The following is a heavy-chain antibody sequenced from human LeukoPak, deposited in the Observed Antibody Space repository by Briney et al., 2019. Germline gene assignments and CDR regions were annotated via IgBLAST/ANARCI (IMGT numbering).Heavy chain of an antibody. CDR2: ISSSGSTI. Sequence: GGSLRLSCAASGFTFSSYEMNWVRQAPGKGLEWVSYISSSGSTIYYADSVKGRFTISRDNAKNSLYLQMNSLRAEDTAVYYCARGPVGLSALDSWGQGTLVTVSS. V-gene: IGHV3-48*03. D-gene: IGHD2-15*01. J-gene: IGHJ4*02. CDR3: ARGPVGLSALDS. CDR1: GFTFSSYE.